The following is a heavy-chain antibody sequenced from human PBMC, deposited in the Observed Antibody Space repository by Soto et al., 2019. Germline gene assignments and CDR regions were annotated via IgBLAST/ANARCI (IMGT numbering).Heavy chain of an antibody. J-gene: IGHJ5*02. CDR2: IYHSGST. Sequence: SETLSLTCSVSGGSISSSNWWSWARQPPGKGLEWIGEIYHSGSTNYNPSLRSRVTISVDTSKNQFSLKLSSLTAADTAVYYCARGAVVPAAPPYFDPWGQGTLVTVSS. CDR3: ARGAVVPAAPPYFDP. D-gene: IGHD2-15*01. CDR1: GGSISSSNW. V-gene: IGHV4-4*02.